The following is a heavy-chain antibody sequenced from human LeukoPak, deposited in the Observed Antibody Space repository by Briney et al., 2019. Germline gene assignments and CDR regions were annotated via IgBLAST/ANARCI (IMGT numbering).Heavy chain of an antibody. CDR2: IWYDGSNK. Sequence: GGSLRLSRAASGFTFSSYGMHWVRQAPGKGLEWVAVIWYDGSNKYYADSVKGRFTISRDNSKNTLYLQMNSLRAEDTAVYYCAREQITMVRGVSYYYGMDVWGKGTTVTVSS. D-gene: IGHD3-10*01. CDR1: GFTFSSYG. CDR3: AREQITMVRGVSYYYGMDV. V-gene: IGHV3-33*01. J-gene: IGHJ6*04.